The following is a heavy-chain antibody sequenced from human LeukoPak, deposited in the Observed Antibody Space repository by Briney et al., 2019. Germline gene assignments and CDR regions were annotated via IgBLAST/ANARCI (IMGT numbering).Heavy chain of an antibody. J-gene: IGHJ5*02. D-gene: IGHD2-2*02. Sequence: GGSLRLSCAASGFTSSSYAMSWVRQAPGKGLEWVSAISGSGGSTYYADSVKGRFTISRDNSKNTLYLQMNSLRAEDTAVYYCAKVTGYCSSTSCYTSNWFDPWGQGTLVTVSS. CDR1: GFTSSSYA. CDR3: AKVTGYCSSTSCYTSNWFDP. CDR2: ISGSGGST. V-gene: IGHV3-23*01.